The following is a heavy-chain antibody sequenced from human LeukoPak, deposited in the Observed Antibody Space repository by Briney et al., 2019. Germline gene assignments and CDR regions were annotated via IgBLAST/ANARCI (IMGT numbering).Heavy chain of an antibody. CDR3: ARDISDYYDSSGYLREYFQH. CDR2: INPNSGGT. CDR1: GYTFTGYY. Sequence: GASVKVSCKASGYTFTGYYMHWVRQAPGQGLEWMGWINPNSGGTNYAQKFQGRVTMTRDTSISTAYMELSRLRSVDTAVYYCARDISDYYDSSGYLREYFQHWGQGTLVTVSS. D-gene: IGHD3-22*01. J-gene: IGHJ1*01. V-gene: IGHV1-2*02.